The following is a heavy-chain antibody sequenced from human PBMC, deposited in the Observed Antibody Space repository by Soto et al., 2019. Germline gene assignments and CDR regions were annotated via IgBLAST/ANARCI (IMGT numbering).Heavy chain of an antibody. J-gene: IGHJ6*02. CDR1: GGSFSGYY. CDR3: ARQEVSTGYYYDYGLDV. V-gene: IGHV4-34*01. CDR2: IKHSGST. D-gene: IGHD4-4*01. Sequence: SETLSLTCAVYGGSFSGYYWSWILQPPGQWLEWIGEIKHSGSTNYNPSLTSRFTISVDASKSQFSLKLSSVTAADADGYYCARQEVSTGYYYDYGLDVWGQGTTVTVSS.